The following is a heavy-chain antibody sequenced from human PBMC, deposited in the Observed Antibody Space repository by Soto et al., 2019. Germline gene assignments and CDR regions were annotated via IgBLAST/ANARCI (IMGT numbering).Heavy chain of an antibody. J-gene: IGHJ4*02. D-gene: IGHD6-19*01. CDR1: GGSISSGGYY. V-gene: IGHV4-31*03. CDR2: IYYSGST. Sequence: PSETLSLTCTVSGGSISSGGYYWSWIRQHPGKGLEWIGYIYYSGSTYYNPSLKSRVTISADTSKNQFSLKLSSVTAADTAVYYCAREIHSSGWTYYFDYWGQGTLVTVSS. CDR3: AREIHSSGWTYYFDY.